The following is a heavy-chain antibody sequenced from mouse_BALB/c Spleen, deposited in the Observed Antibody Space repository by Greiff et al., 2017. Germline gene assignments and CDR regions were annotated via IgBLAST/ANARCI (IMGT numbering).Heavy chain of an antibody. J-gene: IGHJ4*01. CDR1: GYTFTSYW. Sequence: QVQLKESGAELARPGASVKLSCKASGYTFTSYWMQWVKQRPGQGLEWIGAIYPGDGDTRYTQKFKGKATLTADKSSSTAYMQLSSLASEDSAVYYCARVRYRYTSYAMDYWGQGTSVTVSS. CDR3: ARVRYRYTSYAMDY. CDR2: IYPGDGDT. V-gene: IGHV1-87*01. D-gene: IGHD2-14*01.